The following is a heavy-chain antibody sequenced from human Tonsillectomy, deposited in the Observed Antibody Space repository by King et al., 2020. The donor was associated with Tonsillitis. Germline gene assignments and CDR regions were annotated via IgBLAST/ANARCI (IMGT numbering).Heavy chain of an antibody. V-gene: IGHV3-23*04. D-gene: IGHD3-10*01. Sequence: VQLVESGGGLVQPGGSLRLSCGASGFTFSSYMMSWVRQAPGRGLEWLSGIGGSGSSTYYADSAKGRFTISRDNSKNTLYLQINSLTVEDTAVYYCAKDQEEWFGEFSGMDVWGQGTTVTVSS. CDR3: AKDQEEWFGEFSGMDV. CDR1: GFTFSSYM. J-gene: IGHJ6*02. CDR2: IGGSGSST.